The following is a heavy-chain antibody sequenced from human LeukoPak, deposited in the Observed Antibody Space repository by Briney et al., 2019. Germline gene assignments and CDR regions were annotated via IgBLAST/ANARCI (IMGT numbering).Heavy chain of an antibody. CDR3: ARLGIAAAGIYYFDY. J-gene: IGHJ4*02. Sequence: GGSLRLSCAASGFTFSSYSMNWVRQAPGKGLEWVSSISSSSSYIYYADSVKGRFTISRDNAKNSLYLQMNSLRAEDTAVYYCARLGIAAAGIYYFDYWGQGTLVTVSS. D-gene: IGHD6-13*01. CDR2: ISSSSSYI. CDR1: GFTFSSYS. V-gene: IGHV3-21*01.